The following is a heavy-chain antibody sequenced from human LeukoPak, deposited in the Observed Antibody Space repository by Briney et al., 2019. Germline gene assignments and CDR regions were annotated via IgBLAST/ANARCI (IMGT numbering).Heavy chain of an antibody. CDR3: ARSAVAAFDI. Sequence: GGSLRLSCAASGFTFSSYSMNWVRQAPGKGLEWVSYISSSSSTIYYADSAKGRFTISRDNSKNTLYLQMNSLRAEDTAVYYCARSAVAAFDIWGQGTMVTVSS. CDR1: GFTFSSYS. D-gene: IGHD6-19*01. CDR2: ISSSSSTI. J-gene: IGHJ3*02. V-gene: IGHV3-48*01.